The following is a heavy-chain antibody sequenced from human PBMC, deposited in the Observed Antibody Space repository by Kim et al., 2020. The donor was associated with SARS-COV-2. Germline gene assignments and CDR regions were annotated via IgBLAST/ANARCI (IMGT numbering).Heavy chain of an antibody. J-gene: IGHJ5*02. Sequence: SETLSLTCAVYGGSFSGYYWSWIRQPPGKGLEWIGEINHSGSTNYNPSLKSRVTISVDTSKNQFSLKLSSVTAADTAVYYCARFMRYGSGSYRTWFDPWGQGTLVTVSS. CDR3: ARFMRYGSGSYRTWFDP. CDR2: INHSGST. CDR1: GGSFSGYY. D-gene: IGHD3-10*01. V-gene: IGHV4-34*01.